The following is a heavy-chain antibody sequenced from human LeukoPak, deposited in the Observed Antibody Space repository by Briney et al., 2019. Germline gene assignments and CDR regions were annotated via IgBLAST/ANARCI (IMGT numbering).Heavy chain of an antibody. D-gene: IGHD3-10*01. CDR3: ARGFYGSGSYYYYYYYYMDV. CDR2: IYTSGST. V-gene: IGHV4-4*09. Sequence: SETLSLTCTVSGGSISSYYWSWIRQPPGKGLEWIGYIYTSGSTNYNPSLKSRVTISVDTPKNQFSLKLSSVTAADTAVYYCARGFYGSGSYYYYYYYYMDVWGKGTTVTVSS. CDR1: GGSISSYY. J-gene: IGHJ6*03.